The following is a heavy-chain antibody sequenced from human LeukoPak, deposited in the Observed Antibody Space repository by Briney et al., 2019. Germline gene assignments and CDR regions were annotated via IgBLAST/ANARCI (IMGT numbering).Heavy chain of an antibody. V-gene: IGHV4-31*03. J-gene: IGHJ4*02. CDR2: IYYTGST. Sequence: SETLSLTCTVSGGSISTGGYYWSWIRQNPGKGLEWIGYIYYTGSTYYNSSLKSRVTISVDMSKNQFSLKLTSVTAADTAVYYCARVPLVWGQGSLVTVSS. CDR1: GGSISTGGYY. CDR3: ARVPLV.